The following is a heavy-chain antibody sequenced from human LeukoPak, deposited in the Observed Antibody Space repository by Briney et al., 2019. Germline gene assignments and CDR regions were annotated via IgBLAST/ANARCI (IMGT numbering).Heavy chain of an antibody. CDR2: INPNTGGT. CDR3: ARGSVRGVIPQDFDY. D-gene: IGHD3-10*01. CDR1: GYTFTGYF. Sequence: ASVKVSCKASGYTFTGYFMHWVRQAPGQGLEWMGWINPNTGGTNYPQKFQGRVTMTRDTSISTAYMELSRLRSDDTAVYYCARGSVRGVIPQDFDYWGQGALVTVSS. J-gene: IGHJ4*02. V-gene: IGHV1-2*02.